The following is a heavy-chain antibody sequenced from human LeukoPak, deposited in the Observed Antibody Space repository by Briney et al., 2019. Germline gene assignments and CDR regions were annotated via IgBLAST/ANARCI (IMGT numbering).Heavy chain of an antibody. D-gene: IGHD5-12*01. CDR2: IYSGGST. Sequence: GGSLRLSCAASGFTVSSNYMSWVRQAPGKGLEWVSVIYSGGSTYYADSVKGRFTISRDNSKSTLYLQMNSLRAEGTAVYYCASSVGGYGRFDYWGQGTLVTVSS. CDR3: ASSVGGYGRFDY. V-gene: IGHV3-66*01. CDR1: GFTVSSNY. J-gene: IGHJ4*02.